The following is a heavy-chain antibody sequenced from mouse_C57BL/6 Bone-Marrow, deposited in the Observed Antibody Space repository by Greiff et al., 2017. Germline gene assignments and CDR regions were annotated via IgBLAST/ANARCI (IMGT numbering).Heavy chain of an antibody. D-gene: IGHD1-1*01. V-gene: IGHV1-5*01. Sequence: VQLQESGTVLARPGASVKMSCKTSGYTFTSYCMHWVKQRPGQGLEWIGAIYPGNGDTSYNQKFKGKAKLTAVTSASTAYMELSSLTNEDSAVYYCTRSHYYGSSYGYWGQGTTLTVSS. J-gene: IGHJ2*01. CDR2: IYPGNGDT. CDR1: GYTFTSYC. CDR3: TRSHYYGSSYGY.